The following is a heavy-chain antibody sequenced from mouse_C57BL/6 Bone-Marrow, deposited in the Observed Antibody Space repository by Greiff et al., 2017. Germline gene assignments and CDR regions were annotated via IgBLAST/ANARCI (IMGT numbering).Heavy chain of an antibody. D-gene: IGHD4-1*01. CDR1: GYTFTSYW. CDR3: ARNGDCGFDY. CDR2: IDPSDSYT. Sequence: QVQLQQPGAELVMPGASVKLSCKASGYTFTSYWMHWVKQRPGQGLEWIGEIDPSDSYTNYNQKFKGKATLTVDKSSSTAYMQLSSLTSEDSAVYYCARNGDCGFDYWGQGTTGTVSS. V-gene: IGHV1-69*01. J-gene: IGHJ2*01.